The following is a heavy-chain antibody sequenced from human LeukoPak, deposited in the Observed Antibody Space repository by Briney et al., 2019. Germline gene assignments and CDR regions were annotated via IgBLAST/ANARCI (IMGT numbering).Heavy chain of an antibody. Sequence: PGGSLRLSCTASGFTLRNYYMSWIRQAPGMGPEWISLISSSGRTTYYADSVKGRSTISRDNAKSSLYLQMDSLRPEDTAVYFCAMRPYPSGTGGTPTYFFDYWGQGALVTVSS. V-gene: IGHV3-11*01. J-gene: IGHJ4*02. CDR1: GFTLRNYY. CDR3: AMRPYPSGTGGTPTYFFDY. D-gene: IGHD2-8*02. CDR2: ISSSGRTT.